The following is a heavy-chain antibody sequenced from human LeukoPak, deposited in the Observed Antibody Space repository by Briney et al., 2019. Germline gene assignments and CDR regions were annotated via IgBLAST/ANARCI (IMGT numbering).Heavy chain of an antibody. J-gene: IGHJ3*01. CDR3: ASSDYYDSSGFGLDAFDV. V-gene: IGHV4-59*08. D-gene: IGHD3-22*01. CDR2: FYESGST. CDR1: AGSISGYY. Sequence: SETLSLTCTVSAGSISGYYWSWIRQPPGKGLEWIGYFYESGSTNYNPSLKSRVTISVDTSKNQFSLKLSSVTAADTAVYYCASSDYYDSSGFGLDAFDVWGQGTMVTVSS.